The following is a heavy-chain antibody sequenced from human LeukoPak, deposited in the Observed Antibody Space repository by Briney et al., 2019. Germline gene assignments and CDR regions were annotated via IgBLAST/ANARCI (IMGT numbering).Heavy chain of an antibody. J-gene: IGHJ4*02. Sequence: PGGSLRLSCAASGFTFSSYGMHWVRQAPGKGLEWVAVISYDGSNKYYADSVKGRFTISRDNSKNTLYLQMNSLRAEDTAVYYCAKDPDPYSSGWLFDYWGQGTLVTVSS. CDR2: ISYDGSNK. CDR1: GFTFSSYG. D-gene: IGHD6-19*01. CDR3: AKDPDPYSSGWLFDY. V-gene: IGHV3-30*18.